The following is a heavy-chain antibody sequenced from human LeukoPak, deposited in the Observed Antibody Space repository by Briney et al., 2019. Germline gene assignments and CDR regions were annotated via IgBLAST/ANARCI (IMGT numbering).Heavy chain of an antibody. CDR2: INHSGST. D-gene: IGHD3-3*01. CDR1: GGSFSGYY. CDR3: ASTYYDFWSGYPNWFDP. Sequence: TSETLSLTCAVYGGSFSGYYWSWIRQPPGKGLEWIGEINHSGSTNYNPSLKSRVTISVDTSKNQFSLKLSSVTAADTAVYYCASTYYDFWSGYPNWFDPWGQGTLVTVSS. J-gene: IGHJ5*02. V-gene: IGHV4-34*01.